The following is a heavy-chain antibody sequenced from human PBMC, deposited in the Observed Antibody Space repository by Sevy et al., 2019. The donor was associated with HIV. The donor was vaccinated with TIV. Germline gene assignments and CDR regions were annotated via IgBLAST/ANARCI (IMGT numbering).Heavy chain of an antibody. J-gene: IGHJ4*02. CDR2: IKQDGSEK. CDR3: AGSGDSGSSDY. Sequence: GGSLRLSCAASGFTFSSYWMSWVRQAPGKGLEWVANIKQDGSEKYYADSVKGRFTISRDNAKNSLDLQMNSLRAEDTAVYYCAGSGDSGSSDYWGQGTLVTVSS. V-gene: IGHV3-7*01. D-gene: IGHD6-6*01. CDR1: GFTFSSYW.